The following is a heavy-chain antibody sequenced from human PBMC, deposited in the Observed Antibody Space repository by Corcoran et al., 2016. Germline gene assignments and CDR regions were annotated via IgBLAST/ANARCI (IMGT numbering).Heavy chain of an antibody. CDR1: GFTFSRYW. Sequence: EVQLVESGGGLVQPGGSLRLSCAASGFTFSRYWMSWVRQAPGKGLEWVANIKQDGSEKYYVDSVKGRFTMSRDNAKNSLSLQMNSLRAEDTAVYYCARDSASDTLGYWGQGTLVTVSS. CDR2: IKQDGSEK. D-gene: IGHD5-18*01. V-gene: IGHV3-7*01. J-gene: IGHJ4*02. CDR3: ARDSASDTLGY.